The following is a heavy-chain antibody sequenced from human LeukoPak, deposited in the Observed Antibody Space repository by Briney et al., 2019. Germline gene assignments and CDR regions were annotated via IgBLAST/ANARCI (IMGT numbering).Heavy chain of an antibody. CDR3: ARDAMVRGDYYGMDV. D-gene: IGHD3-10*01. V-gene: IGHV3-7*01. Sequence: GGSLRLSCAASGFTFSSYWMSWVRQAPGKGREWVANIKQDGSEKYYVDSVKGRFTISRDNAKNSLYLQMNSLRAEDTAVYYCARDAMVRGDYYGMDVWGQGTTVTVSS. CDR1: GFTFSSYW. J-gene: IGHJ6*02. CDR2: IKQDGSEK.